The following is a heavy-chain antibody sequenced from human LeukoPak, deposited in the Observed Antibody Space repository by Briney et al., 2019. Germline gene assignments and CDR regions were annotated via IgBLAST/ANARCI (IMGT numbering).Heavy chain of an antibody. J-gene: IGHJ4*02. CDR3: ARGGTAGLYF. CDR1: DGSISSGYYF. V-gene: IGHV4-61*02. Sequence: SETLSLTCAVSDGSISSGYYFWSWVRQPAGKGLEWIGRTYTSGSTNYNPSLKSRVTMSLDTSKNHFSLKLNSVIAADTAVYYCARGGTAGLYFWGQGILVTISS. D-gene: IGHD1/OR15-1a*01. CDR2: TYTSGST.